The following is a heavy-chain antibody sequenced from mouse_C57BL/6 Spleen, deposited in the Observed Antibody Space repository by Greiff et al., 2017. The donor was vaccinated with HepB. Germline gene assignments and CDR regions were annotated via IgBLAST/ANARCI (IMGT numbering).Heavy chain of an antibody. CDR2: IDPSDSET. CDR1: GYTFTSYW. V-gene: IGHV1-52*01. J-gene: IGHJ4*01. D-gene: IGHD2-14*01. CDR3: ARWENRYYAMDY. Sequence: QVQLQQPGAELVRPGSSVKLSCKASGYTFTSYWMHWVKQRPIQGLEWIGNIDPSDSETHYNQKFKDKATLTVDKSSSTAYMQLSSLTSEDSAVYYCARWENRYYAMDYWGQGTSVTVSS.